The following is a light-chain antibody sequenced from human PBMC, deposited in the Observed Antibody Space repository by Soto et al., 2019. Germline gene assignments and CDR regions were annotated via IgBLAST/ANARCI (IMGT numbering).Light chain of an antibody. CDR3: QSYDNSLSGSWI. V-gene: IGLV1-40*01. J-gene: IGLJ2*01. CDR2: GDN. Sequence: QSVLTQPPSVSEAPGLRVTISCTGNSANIGAGYDVHWYQQLPGTAPKLLIYGDNNRPSGVPDRFSGSKSGTSASLAITGLQAEDEADYYCQSYDNSLSGSWIFGGGTKLTVL. CDR1: SANIGAGYD.